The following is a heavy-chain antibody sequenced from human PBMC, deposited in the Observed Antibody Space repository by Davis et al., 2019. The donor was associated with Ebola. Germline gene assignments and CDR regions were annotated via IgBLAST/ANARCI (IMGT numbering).Heavy chain of an antibody. J-gene: IGHJ4*02. Sequence: GGSLRLSCSGSGFIFSNYWMTWVRQAPGKGLEWVSGISVGGTKTYYADSVKGRFTISRDSAKTTLYLQMNSLRVEDTAVYYCARDRSRAGATSPAGYWGQGTLVTVSS. V-gene: IGHV3-23*01. CDR2: ISVGGTKT. CDR1: GFIFSNYW. D-gene: IGHD1-26*01. CDR3: ARDRSRAGATSPAGY.